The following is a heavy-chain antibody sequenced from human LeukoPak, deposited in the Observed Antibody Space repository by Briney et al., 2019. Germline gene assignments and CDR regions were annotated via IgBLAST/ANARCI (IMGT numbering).Heavy chain of an antibody. J-gene: IGHJ4*02. CDR3: AKDTVLLWFGELPSQFGY. Sequence: GGSLRLSCAASGFSFSASAMHWVRQASGKGLEWVGRIRSKGNSYATEYGASVKGRFTISRDDSKNTAYLQMNSLRAEDTAVYYCAKDTVLLWFGELPSQFGYWGQGTLVTVSS. V-gene: IGHV3-73*01. D-gene: IGHD3-10*01. CDR2: IRSKGNSYAT. CDR1: GFSFSASA.